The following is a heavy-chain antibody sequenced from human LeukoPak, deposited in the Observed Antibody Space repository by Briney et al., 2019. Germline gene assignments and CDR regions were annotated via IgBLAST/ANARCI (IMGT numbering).Heavy chain of an antibody. V-gene: IGHV4-34*01. D-gene: IGHD4-17*01. CDR3: ARGYGDYVSAPLFYDY. Sequence: SETLSLTCAVYGGSFSGYYWSWIRQPPGKGLEWIGEINHSGSTNYNPSLKSRVTISVDTSKNQFSLKLSSVTAADTAVYYRARGYGDYVSAPLFYDYWGQGTLVTVSS. CDR1: GGSFSGYY. CDR2: INHSGST. J-gene: IGHJ4*02.